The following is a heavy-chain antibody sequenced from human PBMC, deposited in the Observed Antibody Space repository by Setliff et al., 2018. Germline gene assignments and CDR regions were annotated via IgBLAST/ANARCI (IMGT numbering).Heavy chain of an antibody. CDR3: ASPRGSGWSQ. D-gene: IGHD6-19*01. Sequence: GGSLRLSCGASGFIFSNFGMHWVRQAPGKGLEWVAAVSFDGSEKYYVDSVKGRFTISRDNAKNSLYLQMNSLRADDTAVYYCASPRGSGWSQWGQGTLVTVSS. CDR2: VSFDGSEK. CDR1: GFIFSNFG. V-gene: IGHV3-30*03. J-gene: IGHJ4*02.